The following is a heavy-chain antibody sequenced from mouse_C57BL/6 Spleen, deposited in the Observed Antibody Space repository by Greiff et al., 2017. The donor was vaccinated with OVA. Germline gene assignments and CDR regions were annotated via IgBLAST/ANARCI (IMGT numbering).Heavy chain of an antibody. Sequence: QVQLQQSGAELVRPGASVTLSCKASGYTFTDYEMHWVKQTPVHGLEWIGAIDPETGGTAYNQKFKGKAILTADKSSSTAYMELRSLTSEDSAVYYCTRRREYFDYWGQGTTLTVSS. J-gene: IGHJ2*01. CDR1: GYTFTDYE. CDR3: TRRREYFDY. CDR2: IDPETGGT. V-gene: IGHV1-15*01.